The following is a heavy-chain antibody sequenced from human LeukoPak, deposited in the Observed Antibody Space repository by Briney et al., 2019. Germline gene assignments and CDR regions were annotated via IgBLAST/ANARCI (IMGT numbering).Heavy chain of an antibody. CDR3: ARVYCSSTSCYPIDY. D-gene: IGHD2-2*01. CDR1: GGSLSGYY. CDR2: INHSGST. J-gene: IGHJ4*02. V-gene: IGHV4-34*01. Sequence: SETLSLTCAVYGGSLSGYYWSWIRQPPGKGLEWIGEINHSGSTNYNPSLKSRVTISVDTSKNQFSLKLSSVTAADTAVYYCARVYCSSTSCYPIDYWGQGTLVTVSS.